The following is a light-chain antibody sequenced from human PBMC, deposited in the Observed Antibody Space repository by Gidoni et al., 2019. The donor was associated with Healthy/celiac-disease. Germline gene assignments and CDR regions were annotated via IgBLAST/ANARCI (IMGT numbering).Light chain of an antibody. J-gene: IGKJ2*04. CDR3: QQSYSTLGGS. CDR2: AAS. CDR1: QSISSY. V-gene: IGKV1-39*01. Sequence: DIQMTQSPSSLSASVGDRVTITCRASQSISSYLNWYQQKPGKAPKLLIYAASSLQSGVPSRCSGSGSGTDFTLTISSLQPEDFATYYCQQSYSTLGGSFGQGTKLEIK.